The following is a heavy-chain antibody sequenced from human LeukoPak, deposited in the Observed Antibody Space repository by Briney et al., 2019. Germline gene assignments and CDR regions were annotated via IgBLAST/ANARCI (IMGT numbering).Heavy chain of an antibody. CDR2: VSYSGSP. Sequence: SETLSLTCIVSGGPIRGASYYWGWIRHSPGKGLEWVGGVSYSGSPYYNPSLKSRVAISIDTSKNLFSLALASVTAADTAVYYCARPLTGYSNTFVYWGQGTVVTVS. CDR1: GGPIRGASYY. V-gene: IGHV4-39*01. D-gene: IGHD4-11*01. CDR3: ARPLTGYSNTFVY. J-gene: IGHJ4*02.